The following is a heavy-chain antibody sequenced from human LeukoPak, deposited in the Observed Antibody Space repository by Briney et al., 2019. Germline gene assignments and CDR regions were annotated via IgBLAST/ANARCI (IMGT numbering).Heavy chain of an antibody. J-gene: IGHJ4*02. CDR2: IYYSGST. Sequence: SETLSLTCTVSGGSISSSSYYWGWIRQPPGKGLEWIGSIYYSGSTYYNPSLKSRVTISVDTSKNQFSLKLSSVTAADTAVYYCARGEPWSGENWGQGTLVTVSS. CDR1: GGSISSSSYY. V-gene: IGHV4-39*07. D-gene: IGHD1-26*01. CDR3: ARGEPWSGEN.